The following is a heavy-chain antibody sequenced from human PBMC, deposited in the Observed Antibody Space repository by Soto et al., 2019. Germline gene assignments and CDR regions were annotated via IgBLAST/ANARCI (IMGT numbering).Heavy chain of an antibody. D-gene: IGHD6-19*01. J-gene: IGHJ4*02. CDR1: GFTFSSYS. CDR3: ARVDGSGWSRPSGDFDY. V-gene: IGHV3-21*01. CDR2: ISSSSSYI. Sequence: GSLRLSCAASGFTFSSYSMNWVRQAPGKGLEWVSSISSSSSYIYYADSVKGRFTISRDNAKNSLYLQMNSLRAEDTAVYYCARVDGSGWSRPSGDFDYWGQGTLVTVSS.